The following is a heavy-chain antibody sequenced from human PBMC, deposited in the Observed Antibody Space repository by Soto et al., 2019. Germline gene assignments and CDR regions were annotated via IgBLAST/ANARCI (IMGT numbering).Heavy chain of an antibody. CDR3: ARGYYYDSSGYYPQAHDAFDI. D-gene: IGHD3-22*01. Sequence: SVKVSCKASGGTFRSYAISWVRQAPGQGLEWLGGIIPIFGTANYAQKFQGRVTITADESTSTAYMELSSLRSEDTAVYYCARGYYYDSSGYYPQAHDAFDIWGQGTMVTVSS. J-gene: IGHJ3*02. CDR2: IIPIFGTA. CDR1: GGTFRSYA. V-gene: IGHV1-69*13.